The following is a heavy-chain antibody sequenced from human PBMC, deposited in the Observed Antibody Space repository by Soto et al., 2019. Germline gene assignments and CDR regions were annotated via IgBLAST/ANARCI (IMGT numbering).Heavy chain of an antibody. Sequence: PGAALRPSWASAGIYIRCSLMRFGRPAPGRGEGKFANIKLDGGETYDVVSVNGRFTIAKDNAEDSLYLQMNSLRADDTAIYYCARSDDKYCFGGRCYPYLLDYSGQGVLVTVSS. V-gene: IGHV3-7*01. D-gene: IGHD2-15*01. J-gene: IGHJ4*02. CDR1: GIYIRCSL. CDR3: ARSDDKYCFGGRCYPYLLDY. CDR2: IKLDGGET.